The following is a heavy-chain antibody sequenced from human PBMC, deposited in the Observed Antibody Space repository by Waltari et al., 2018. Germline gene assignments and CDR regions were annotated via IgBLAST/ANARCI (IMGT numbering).Heavy chain of an antibody. J-gene: IGHJ4*02. D-gene: IGHD6-13*01. CDR1: GGSFRGYY. CDR3: ARRGRYSSSWYNY. CDR2: INHSGST. Sequence: QVQLQQWGAGLLKPSETLSLTCAVYGGSFRGYYWSWIRQPPGKGLEWIGEINHSGSTNYNPSLKSRVTISVDTSKNQFSLKLSSVTAADTAVYYCARRGRYSSSWYNYWGQGTLVTVSS. V-gene: IGHV4-34*01.